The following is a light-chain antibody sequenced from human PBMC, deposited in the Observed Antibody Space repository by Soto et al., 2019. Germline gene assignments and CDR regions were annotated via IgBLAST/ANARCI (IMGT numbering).Light chain of an antibody. CDR3: LLFYGDGVV. CDR2: STT. V-gene: IGLV7-43*01. J-gene: IGLJ2*01. Sequence: QAVVNQEPSLTVSPGGTVTLTCASSTGAVTIGYYPNWFQQKPGQPPRALIYSTTYKHSWTPARFSGSLLGGKAALTLSGVQPEDEADYYCLLFYGDGVVFGGGTKLTVL. CDR1: TGAVTIGYY.